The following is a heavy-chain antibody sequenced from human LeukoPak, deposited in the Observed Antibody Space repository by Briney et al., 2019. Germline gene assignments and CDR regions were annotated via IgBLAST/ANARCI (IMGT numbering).Heavy chain of an antibody. D-gene: IGHD5-18*01. CDR3: ASLAGVDTAMVDY. CDR1: GGSISSDY. V-gene: IGHV4-59*08. CDR2: IYYSGST. J-gene: IGHJ4*02. Sequence: PSETLSLTCTVSGGSISSDYWSWIRQPPGKGLEGMGYIYYSGSTNYNPSLKSRVTISVDTSKNQFSLKLSSVTAADPAVYYCASLAGVDTAMVDYWGQGTLVTVSS.